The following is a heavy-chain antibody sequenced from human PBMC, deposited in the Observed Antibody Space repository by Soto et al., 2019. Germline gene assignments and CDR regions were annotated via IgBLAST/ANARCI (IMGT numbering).Heavy chain of an antibody. J-gene: IGHJ1*01. Sequence: QVQLVESGGGVVQPARSLRLSCAASGFTFSNYGMHWVRQAPGKGLEWGAVISYDGSNKYYADSVKGRFTISRDNSKNTLYLQMNSLRAEDTAVYYCEKDDSMNSGSSIAEYFQHWGQGTLVTVSS. CDR3: EKDDSMNSGSSIAEYFQH. CDR2: ISYDGSNK. D-gene: IGHD1-26*01. V-gene: IGHV3-30*18. CDR1: GFTFSNYG.